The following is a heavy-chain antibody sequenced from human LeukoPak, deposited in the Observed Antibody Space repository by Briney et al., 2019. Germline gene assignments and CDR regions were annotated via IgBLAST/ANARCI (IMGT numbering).Heavy chain of an antibody. V-gene: IGHV3-7*01. CDR2: INRDGSQK. CDR1: GFTFSGYW. CDR3: ARDPSGGAIDY. Sequence: GGSLRLSCAASGFTFSGYWMSWVRQAPGKGLEWVANINRDGSQKFYVDSVKGRFTISRDNAENSLYLRMNSLRAEDTAVYYCARDPSGGAIDYWGQGTLVTVSS. D-gene: IGHD3-16*01. J-gene: IGHJ4*02.